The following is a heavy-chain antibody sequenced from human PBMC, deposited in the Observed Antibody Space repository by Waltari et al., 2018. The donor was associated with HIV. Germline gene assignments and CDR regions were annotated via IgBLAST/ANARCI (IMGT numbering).Heavy chain of an antibody. CDR2: MDPMTGNT. CDR1: GYTFTRYD. D-gene: IGHD3-10*01. Sequence: QVQLVQSGAEVKKPGASVNVSCKASGYTFTRYDIHWVRQAPGQGLEWMGWMDPMTGNTAYAQNFQGRVTMTRSSTSTAYLELSSLRSDDTAVYYCARGPNYSGSGSYYSWFDPWGQGTLVTVSS. J-gene: IGHJ5*02. V-gene: IGHV1-8*01. CDR3: ARGPNYSGSGSYYSWFDP.